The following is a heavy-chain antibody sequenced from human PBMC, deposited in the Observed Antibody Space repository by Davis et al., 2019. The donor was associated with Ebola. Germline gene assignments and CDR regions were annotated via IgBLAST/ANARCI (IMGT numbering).Heavy chain of an antibody. D-gene: IGHD3-10*01. CDR3: VRASGDVVDP. J-gene: IGHJ5*02. CDR2: IYPGDSDT. V-gene: IGHV5-51*01. CDR1: GYRFSSYW. Sequence: GESLKISCRGSGYRFSSYWIAWVRQMPGKGLEWMGIIYPGDSDTRYSPSFQGQVTMSADNSITTAYLQWSSLKASDTAMYFCVRASGDVVDPWGQGTQVTVSS.